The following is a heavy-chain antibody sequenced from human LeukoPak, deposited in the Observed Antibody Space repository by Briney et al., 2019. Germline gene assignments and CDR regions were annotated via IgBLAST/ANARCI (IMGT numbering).Heavy chain of an antibody. J-gene: IGHJ4*02. Sequence: LPGGSLRLSCAASGFTFSTYSMNWVRQAPGKGLEWVSYITSSSSTIYYADSTKGRFTVSRDDAKNSLYLQMNSLRAEDTAVYYCATTSIAAAVPGCFDYWGQGTLVTVFS. D-gene: IGHD6-13*01. CDR2: ITSSSSTI. V-gene: IGHV3-48*04. CDR1: GFTFSTYS. CDR3: ATTSIAAAVPGCFDY.